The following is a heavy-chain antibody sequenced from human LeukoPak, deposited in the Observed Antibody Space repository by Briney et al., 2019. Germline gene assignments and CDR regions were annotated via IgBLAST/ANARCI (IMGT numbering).Heavy chain of an antibody. J-gene: IGHJ4*02. D-gene: IGHD5-18*01. CDR1: GYTFTSYY. CDR3: ARQLWLHPFDY. V-gene: IGHV1-46*01. Sequence: ASVKVSCKASGYTFTSYYMHWVRQALGQGLEWMGIINPSGGSTSYAQKFQGRVTMTRDTSTSTVYMEPSSLRSEDTAVYYCARQLWLHPFDYRGQGTLVTVSS. CDR2: INPSGGST.